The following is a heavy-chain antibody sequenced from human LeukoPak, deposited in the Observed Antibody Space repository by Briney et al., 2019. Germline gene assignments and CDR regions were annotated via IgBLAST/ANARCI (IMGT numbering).Heavy chain of an antibody. D-gene: IGHD6-19*01. CDR3: ARGFIAVAGPFDY. Sequence: GGSLRLTCAASGFTFSSYWMSWVSQAPGKGLEWVTNIKQDGSEKYYVDSVKGRFTISRDNAKNSLYLQMNSLRAEDTAVYYCARGFIAVAGPFDYWGQGTLVTVSS. J-gene: IGHJ4*02. CDR2: IKQDGSEK. CDR1: GFTFSSYW. V-gene: IGHV3-7*01.